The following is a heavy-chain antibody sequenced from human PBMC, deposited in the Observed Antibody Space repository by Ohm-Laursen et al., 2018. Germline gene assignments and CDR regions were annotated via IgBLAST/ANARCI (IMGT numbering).Heavy chain of an antibody. CDR1: GFTFADYA. CDR2: ISWDSGNK. CDR3: AKDVGYSSRWFDY. V-gene: IGHV3-9*01. J-gene: IGHJ4*02. D-gene: IGHD6-13*01. Sequence: SLRLSCAASGFTFADYAMHWVRQTPGKGLEWVSGISWDSGNKAYEDSVKGRFTISRDNARSSVYLQMNNLRPEDTALYYCAKDVGYSSRWFDYWGQGTLVTVSS.